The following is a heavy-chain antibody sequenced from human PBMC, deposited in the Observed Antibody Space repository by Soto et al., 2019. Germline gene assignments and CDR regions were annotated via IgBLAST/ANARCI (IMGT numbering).Heavy chain of an antibody. V-gene: IGHV4-4*07. Sequence: PSGTLSLTCTASGGTISSYYWSWIRQPAGKGLEWVGCIYSNGNTNYNPSFKSRVTMSVGRSTNHLSLNLSYMIAADTAGYHCPKEVEVAGLSWGFDHWGQGTPVTVSS. CDR2: IYSNGNT. J-gene: IGHJ4*02. CDR3: PKEVEVAGLSWGFDH. D-gene: IGHD6-19*01. CDR1: GGTISSYY.